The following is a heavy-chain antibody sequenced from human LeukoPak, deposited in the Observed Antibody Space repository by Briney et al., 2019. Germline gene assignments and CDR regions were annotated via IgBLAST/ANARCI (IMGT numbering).Heavy chain of an antibody. V-gene: IGHV3-11*01. Sequence: PGGSLRLSCAASGFSFSDFYMSWIRQAPGMGLEWISYIGTRSNPIYYADSVKGRFTISRDDARDSLYLQMNSLRDEDTAVYFCAREARGSGRDFDYWGQGILVTVSS. CDR3: AREARGSGRDFDY. D-gene: IGHD1-26*01. CDR2: IGTRSNPI. J-gene: IGHJ4*02. CDR1: GFSFSDFY.